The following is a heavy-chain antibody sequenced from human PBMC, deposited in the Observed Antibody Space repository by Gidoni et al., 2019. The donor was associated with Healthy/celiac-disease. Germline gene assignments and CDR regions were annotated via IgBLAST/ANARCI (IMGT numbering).Heavy chain of an antibody. J-gene: IGHJ6*02. CDR3: ARDEWGYGSGSYYKGYYYGMDV. Sequence: QVQLQESGPGLVKPSETLSLTCTVSGGSISSYYWSWIRQPPGKGLEWIGYIYYSGSTNYNPSLKSRVTISVDTSKNQFSLKLSSVTAADTAVYYCARDEWGYGSGSYYKGYYYGMDVWGQGTTVTVSS. CDR1: GGSISSYY. D-gene: IGHD3-10*01. V-gene: IGHV4-59*01. CDR2: IYYSGST.